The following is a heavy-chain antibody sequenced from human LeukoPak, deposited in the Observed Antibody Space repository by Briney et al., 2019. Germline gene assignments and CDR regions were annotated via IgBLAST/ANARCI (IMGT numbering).Heavy chain of an antibody. CDR2: INAGNGNT. J-gene: IGHJ4*02. CDR3: ARPSGELFPEYYFDY. Sequence: ASVKVSCKASGYTFTSYAMHWVRQAPGQRLEWVGWINAGNGNTKYSQEFQGRVTITRDTSASTAYMELSSLRSEDTAVYYCARPSGELFPEYYFDYWGQGTLVTVSS. CDR1: GYTFTSYA. V-gene: IGHV1-3*01. D-gene: IGHD3-10*01.